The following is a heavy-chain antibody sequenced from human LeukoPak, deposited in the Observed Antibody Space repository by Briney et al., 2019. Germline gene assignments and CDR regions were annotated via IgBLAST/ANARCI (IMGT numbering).Heavy chain of an antibody. J-gene: IGHJ4*02. CDR3: ARAGSNVEMATMIVCY. D-gene: IGHD5-24*01. CDR1: GYTFSSYG. V-gene: IGHV1-18*01. Sequence: ASVKVSCKGSGYTFSSYGISWVRQAPGQGLEWMGWISTYNGNTNYAQKLQGRVTMTRDTSISTAYMELSRLRSDDTAVYYCARAGSNVEMATMIVCYWGQGTLVTVSS. CDR2: ISTYNGNT.